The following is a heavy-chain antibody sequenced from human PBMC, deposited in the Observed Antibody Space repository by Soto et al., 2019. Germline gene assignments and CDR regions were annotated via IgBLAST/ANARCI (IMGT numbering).Heavy chain of an antibody. J-gene: IGHJ5*02. D-gene: IGHD5-18*01. V-gene: IGHV4-30-2*01. Sequence: SETLSLTCTVSGGSINSGGYSWTWIRQPPGKGLEWIGFIYHTGTTYYNPSLKSRVTISVDRSKNQFSLKLSSVTAADTAVYYCARGRGYSYGLDPWGQGTLVTVSS. CDR2: IYHTGTT. CDR1: GGSINSGGYS. CDR3: ARGRGYSYGLDP.